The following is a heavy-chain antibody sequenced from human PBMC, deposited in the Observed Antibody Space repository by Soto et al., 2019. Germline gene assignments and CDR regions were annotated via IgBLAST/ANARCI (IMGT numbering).Heavy chain of an antibody. D-gene: IGHD2-21*02. CDR1: GYTFTRYG. J-gene: IGHJ6*02. CDR3: AREGDVPYYYYGMDV. CDR2: ISGYDGRT. Sequence: QVHLVQSGAEVKKPGASVKVSCKTSGYTFTRYGISWVRQAPGQGIEWMGWISGYDGRTNFAQKGQDRVTMTTDTSTSTVYMELRSLSSDDTAVYYCAREGDVPYYYYGMDVWGQGTTVTVSS. V-gene: IGHV1-18*01.